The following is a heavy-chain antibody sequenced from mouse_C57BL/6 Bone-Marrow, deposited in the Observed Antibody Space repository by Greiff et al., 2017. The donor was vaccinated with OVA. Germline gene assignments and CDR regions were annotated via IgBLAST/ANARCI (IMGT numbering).Heavy chain of an antibody. CDR3: ARDYYGSGFSYWYFDV. D-gene: IGHD1-1*01. CDR2: IYPGSGST. Sequence: QVQLQQPGAELVKPGASVKMSCKASGYTFTSYWITWVKQRPGQGLEWIGDIYPGSGSTNYNEKFKSKATLTVDTSSSTAYMQLSSLTSEDSAVYYCARDYYGSGFSYWYFDVWGTGTTVTVSA. V-gene: IGHV1-55*01. CDR1: GYTFTSYW. J-gene: IGHJ1*03.